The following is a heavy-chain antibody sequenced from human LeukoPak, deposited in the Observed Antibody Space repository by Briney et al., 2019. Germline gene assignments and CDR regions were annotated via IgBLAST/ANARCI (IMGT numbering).Heavy chain of an antibody. V-gene: IGHV4-59*01. CDR1: GGSISSYY. Sequence: SETLSLTCTVSGGSISSYYWSWIRQPPGKGLELIGYNYYSGSTNYNPSLKSRVTISVDTSKNQFSLKLSSVTAADTAVYYCARDFYGSGSCFGYWGQGTLVTVSS. CDR2: NYYSGST. D-gene: IGHD3-10*01. J-gene: IGHJ4*02. CDR3: ARDFYGSGSCFGY.